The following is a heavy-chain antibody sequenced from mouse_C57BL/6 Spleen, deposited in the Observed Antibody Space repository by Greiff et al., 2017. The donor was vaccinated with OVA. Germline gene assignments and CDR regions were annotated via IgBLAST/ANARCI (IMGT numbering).Heavy chain of an antibody. CDR3: ARGAQAPAWFAY. D-gene: IGHD3-2*02. J-gene: IGHJ3*01. Sequence: VKLQESGAELVRPGTSVKMSCKASGYTFTNYWIGWAKQRPGHGLEWIGDIYPGGGYTNYNEKFKGKATLTADKSSSTAYMQFSSLTSEDSAIYYCARGAQAPAWFAYWGQGTLVTVSA. CDR1: GYTFTNYW. CDR2: IYPGGGYT. V-gene: IGHV1-63*01.